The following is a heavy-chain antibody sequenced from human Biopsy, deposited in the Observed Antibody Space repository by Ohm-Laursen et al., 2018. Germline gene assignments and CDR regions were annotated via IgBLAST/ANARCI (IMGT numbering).Heavy chain of an antibody. V-gene: IGHV4-34*01. CDR1: GGSFSGYY. D-gene: IGHD6-19*01. Sequence: GTLSLTCTVYGGSFSGYYWSWIRQPPGKGLEWIGEINHSGSTNYNPSLKSRVTISVDTSKNQFSLKLSSVTASDTAVYYCARGRLRAVARFDYWGQGTLVTVSS. CDR3: ARGRLRAVARFDY. J-gene: IGHJ4*02. CDR2: INHSGST.